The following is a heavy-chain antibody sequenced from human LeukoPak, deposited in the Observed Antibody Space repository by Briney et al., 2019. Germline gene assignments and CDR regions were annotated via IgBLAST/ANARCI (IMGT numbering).Heavy chain of an antibody. CDR1: GYTFTGYY. Sequence: ASVKVSCKTSGYTFTGYYMHWVRQAPGQGLEWMGWINPNSGGTNYAQKLQGRVTMTRDTSTSTVYMELSSLRSEDTAVYYCAREPVDSSNDYWGQGTLVTVSS. CDR3: AREPVDSSNDY. D-gene: IGHD4-11*01. V-gene: IGHV1-2*02. J-gene: IGHJ4*02. CDR2: INPNSGGT.